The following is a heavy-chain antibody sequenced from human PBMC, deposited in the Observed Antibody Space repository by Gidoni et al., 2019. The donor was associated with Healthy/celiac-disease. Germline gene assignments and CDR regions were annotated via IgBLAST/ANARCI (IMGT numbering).Heavy chain of an antibody. CDR3: ARGGMTTPLGRIDY. CDR2: IYYSGST. J-gene: IGHJ4*02. Sequence: QVQLQESGPGLVKPSQTLSLTCAVSGGSISSGGYSWRWIRQPPGKGLEWIGYIYYSGSTYYNPSLKSRVTISVDTSKNQFSLKLSSVTAADTAVYYCARGGMTTPLGRIDYWGQGTLVTVSS. CDR1: GGSISSGGYS. V-gene: IGHV4-30-4*07.